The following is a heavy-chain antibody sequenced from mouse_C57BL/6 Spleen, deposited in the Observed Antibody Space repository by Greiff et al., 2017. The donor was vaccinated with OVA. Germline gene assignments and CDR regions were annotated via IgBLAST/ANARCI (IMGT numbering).Heavy chain of an antibody. D-gene: IGHD1-1*01. CDR1: GYTFTDYY. CDR2: INPYNGGT. J-gene: IGHJ3*01. Sequence: EVQLQQSGPVLVKPGASVKMSCKASGYTFTDYYMNWVKQSHGKSLEWIGVINPYNGGTSYNQKFKGKATLTVDKSSSPAYMELNSLTSEDSAVYYCARGDYGSSSFAYWGQGALVTVSA. CDR3: ARGDYGSSSFAY. V-gene: IGHV1-19*01.